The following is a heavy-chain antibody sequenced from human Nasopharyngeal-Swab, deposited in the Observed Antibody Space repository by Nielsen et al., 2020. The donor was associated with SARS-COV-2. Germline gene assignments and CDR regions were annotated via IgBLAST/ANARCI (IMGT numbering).Heavy chain of an antibody. J-gene: IGHJ4*02. CDR1: GFTFNDYS. Sequence: GGSLRLSCAASGFTFNDYSMNWVRQAPGKGLEWVSYISSSSSTIYYADSVKGRFTISRDNAQNSLSLQMNSLRAEDTAVYYCARDLNWGYGYWGQGALVTVSS. CDR2: ISSSSSTI. D-gene: IGHD7-27*01. V-gene: IGHV3-48*01. CDR3: ARDLNWGYGY.